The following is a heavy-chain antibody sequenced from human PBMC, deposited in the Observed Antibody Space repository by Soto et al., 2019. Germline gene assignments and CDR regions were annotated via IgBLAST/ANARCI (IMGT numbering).Heavy chain of an antibody. CDR3: ARDRGGYDRLYYYHGMDV. D-gene: IGHD5-12*01. CDR1: GFTFSGYY. Sequence: GGSLRLSCAASGFTFSGYYMSWIRQAPGKGLEYISYISSSSGSTNYADSVKGRFTISRDNAKNSLYLQMSSLRAEDTAVYYCARDRGGYDRLYYYHGMDVWGQGTTVTVSS. J-gene: IGHJ6*02. CDR2: ISSSSGST. V-gene: IGHV3-11*06.